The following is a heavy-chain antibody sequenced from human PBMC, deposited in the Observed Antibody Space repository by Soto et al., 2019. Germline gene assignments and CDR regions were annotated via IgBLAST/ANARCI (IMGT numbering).Heavy chain of an antibody. V-gene: IGHV3-23*01. D-gene: IGHD3-22*01. CDR1: AFTFNNYA. CDR2: IGGSGRTT. Sequence: EVQLLESGGGLVQPGGSLSLSCAASAFTFNNYAMSWVRQAPGKGLEWVSGIGGSGRTTYYADSVKGRFTISRDNSNNPLFLQMNSLRAEDTAVYYCAKSRSSDSSGDCYDYWGQGTLVTVSS. CDR3: AKSRSSDSSGDCYDY. J-gene: IGHJ4*02.